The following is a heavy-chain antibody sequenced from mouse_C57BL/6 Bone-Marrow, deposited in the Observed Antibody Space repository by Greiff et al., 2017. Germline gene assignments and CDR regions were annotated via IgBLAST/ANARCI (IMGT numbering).Heavy chain of an antibody. V-gene: IGHV3-6*01. CDR2: ISYDGSN. CDR3: ARNRRFAY. CDR1: GYSITSGYY. Sequence: ASGPGLVKPSQSLSLTCSVTGYSITSGYYWNWIRQFPGNKLEWMGYISYDGSNNYNPSLKNRISITRDTSKNQFFLKLNSVTTEDTATYYCARNRRFAYWGQGTLVTVSA. J-gene: IGHJ3*01.